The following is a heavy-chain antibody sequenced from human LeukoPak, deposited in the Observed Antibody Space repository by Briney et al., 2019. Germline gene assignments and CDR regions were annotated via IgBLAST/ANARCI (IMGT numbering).Heavy chain of an antibody. Sequence: HPGGSLRLSCAASGFTFSSYGMHWVRQAPGKGLEWVAVIWYDGSNKYYADSVKGRFTISRDNSKNTLYLQMNGLRAEDTAVYYCASNYYDSSGYQFDYWGQGTLVTVSS. J-gene: IGHJ4*02. V-gene: IGHV3-33*01. CDR1: GFTFSSYG. CDR3: ASNYYDSSGYQFDY. CDR2: IWYDGSNK. D-gene: IGHD3-22*01.